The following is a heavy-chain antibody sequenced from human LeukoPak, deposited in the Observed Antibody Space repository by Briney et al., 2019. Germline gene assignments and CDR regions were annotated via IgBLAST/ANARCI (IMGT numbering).Heavy chain of an antibody. CDR2: TSGSAGST. D-gene: IGHD3-16*01. CDR1: GFTFSSYA. CDR3: ARELRTFDS. V-gene: IGHV3-23*01. Sequence: PGGSLRLSCAASGFTFSSYAMSWVRQAPGKGLEWVSTTSGSAGSTYYADSVKGRSTISRDNSKNTLYLQMNSLRAEDTAVYYCARELRTFDSWGQGTLVTVSS. J-gene: IGHJ4*02.